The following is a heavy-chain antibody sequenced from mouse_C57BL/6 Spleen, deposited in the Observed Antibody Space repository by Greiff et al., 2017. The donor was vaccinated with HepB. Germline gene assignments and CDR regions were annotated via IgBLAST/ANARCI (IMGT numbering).Heavy chain of an antibody. CDR3: TTFTVVATDY. V-gene: IGHV14-4*01. D-gene: IGHD1-1*01. J-gene: IGHJ4*01. CDR1: GFNIKDDY. Sequence: EVQLQQSGAELVRPGASVKLSCTASGFNIKDDYMHWVKQRPEQGLEWIGWIDPENGDTEYASKFQGKATITADTSSNTAYLQLSSLTSEDTAVYYCTTFTVVATDYWGQGTSVTVSS. CDR2: IDPENGDT.